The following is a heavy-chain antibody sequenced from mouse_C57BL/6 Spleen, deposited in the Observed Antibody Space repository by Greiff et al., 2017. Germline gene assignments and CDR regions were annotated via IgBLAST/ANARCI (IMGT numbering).Heavy chain of an antibody. CDR3: ARRDCAY. J-gene: IGHJ3*01. V-gene: IGHV1-72*01. CDR2: IDPNSGGT. Sequence: QVQLQQPGAELVKPGASVKLSCKASGYTFTSYWMHWVKQRPGLGLEWIGRIDPNSGGTKYNEKFKSKATLTVDKPSSTAYMQRSSLTSEDSSVYYCARRDCAYWGQGTLVTVSA. D-gene: IGHD3-3*01. CDR1: GYTFTSYW.